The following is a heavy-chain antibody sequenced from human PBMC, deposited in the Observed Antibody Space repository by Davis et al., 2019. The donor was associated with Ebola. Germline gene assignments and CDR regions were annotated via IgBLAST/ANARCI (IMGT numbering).Heavy chain of an antibody. J-gene: IGHJ4*02. CDR2: INSDGSSV. CDR3: ARIPQDIVVVPASY. V-gene: IGHV3-74*01. CDR1: GFTFSNYW. D-gene: IGHD2-2*01. Sequence: PGGSLRLSCAASGFTFSNYWMHWVRQAPGKGLVWVSRINSDGSSVSYADSVKGRFTISRDNAKNTLYLQMNSLRAEDTAVYYCARIPQDIVVVPASYWGQGTLVTVSS.